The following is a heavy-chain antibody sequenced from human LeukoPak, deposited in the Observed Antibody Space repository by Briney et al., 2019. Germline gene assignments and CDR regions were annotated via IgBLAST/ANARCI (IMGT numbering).Heavy chain of an antibody. Sequence: PSETLSLTCAVYGGSFSGYYWSWIRQPPGKGLEWMGEINHSGSTNYNPSLKRRVTISVDTSKNQFSLTLSSVTAADTAVYYCARGSSGSRDYWGQGTLVTVSS. CDR2: INHSGST. J-gene: IGHJ4*02. CDR1: GGSFSGYY. CDR3: ARGSSGSRDY. D-gene: IGHD6-19*01. V-gene: IGHV4-34*01.